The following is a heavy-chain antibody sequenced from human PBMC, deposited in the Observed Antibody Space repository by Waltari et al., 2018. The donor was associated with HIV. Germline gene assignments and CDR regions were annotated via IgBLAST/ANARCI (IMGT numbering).Heavy chain of an antibody. J-gene: IGHJ6*02. Sequence: QVQLQESGPGLVKPSETLSLTCTVSGYSISSGYYWGWIRQPPGKGLEWIGSIYHSGSTYYNPSLKSRVTISVDTSKNQFSLKLSSVTAADTAVYYCAISPSGDYYGSGSYYYYGMDVWGQGTTVTVSS. CDR1: GYSISSGYY. CDR2: IYHSGST. V-gene: IGHV4-38-2*02. D-gene: IGHD3-10*01. CDR3: AISPSGDYYGSGSYYYYGMDV.